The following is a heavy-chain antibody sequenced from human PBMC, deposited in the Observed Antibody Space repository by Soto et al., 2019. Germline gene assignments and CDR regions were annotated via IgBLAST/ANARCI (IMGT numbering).Heavy chain of an antibody. CDR2: ISYDGSNK. V-gene: IGHV3-30*18. Sequence: GGSLRLSCAASGFTFSSYGMHWVRQAPGKGLEWVAVISYDGSNKYYADSVKGRFTISRDNSKNTLYLQMNSLRAEDTAVYYCAKASRPPGFYFDYWGQGTLVTVSS. J-gene: IGHJ4*02. CDR1: GFTFSSYG. CDR3: AKASRPPGFYFDY.